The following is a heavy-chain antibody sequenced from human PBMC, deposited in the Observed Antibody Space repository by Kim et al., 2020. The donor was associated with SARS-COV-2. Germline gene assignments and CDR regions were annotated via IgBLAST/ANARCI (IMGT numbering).Heavy chain of an antibody. J-gene: IGHJ4*02. CDR2: ISSDGSRK. CDR1: GFTFSSYT. CDR3: ARGRGNFVVVTAPFDY. Sequence: GGSLRLSCAASGFTFSSYTMHWVRQAPGKGLEWVAVISSDGSRKYHADSVKGRFTISRDKSRDTMYLQMSSLRAEDTAVYYCARGRGNFVVVTAPFDYWGQGTLVTVST. V-gene: IGHV3-30*04. D-gene: IGHD2-21*02.